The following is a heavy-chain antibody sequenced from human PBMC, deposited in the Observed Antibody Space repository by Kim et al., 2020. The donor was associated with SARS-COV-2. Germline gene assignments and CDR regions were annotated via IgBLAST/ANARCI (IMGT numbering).Heavy chain of an antibody. J-gene: IGHJ3*02. Sequence: TNYNTPPKSRVPISVDESKNQFSLKLRSVTDADTAVYCCARCSGYDAFDIWGQGTMVTVSS. V-gene: IGHV4-4*01. CDR2: T. CDR3: ARCSGYDAFDI. D-gene: IGHD6-19*01.